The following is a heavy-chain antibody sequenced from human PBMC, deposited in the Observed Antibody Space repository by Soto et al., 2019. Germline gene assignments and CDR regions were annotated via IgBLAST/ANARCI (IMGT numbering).Heavy chain of an antibody. D-gene: IGHD6-13*01. V-gene: IGHV4-4*07. J-gene: IGHJ4*02. CDR1: GGSISSDY. Sequence: PSETLSLTCTVSGGSISSDYWSWIRQPAGKGLEWIGRIYISENTHYNPSLRSRVSMSLDTSKNQLSLNLSSVTAADTAVYYCARGGGRSSWPSFASWAQGPRVPV. CDR3: ARGGGRSSWPSFAS. CDR2: IYISENT.